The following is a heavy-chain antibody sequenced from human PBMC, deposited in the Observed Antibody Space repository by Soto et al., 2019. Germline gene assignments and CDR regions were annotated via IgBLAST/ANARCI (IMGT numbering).Heavy chain of an antibody. Sequence: ASVKVSCKASGYTFTNYFMHWVRQVPGQGLEWMGIINPSGGSTTYAQKFQGRVTMTKDTSTSTVYMELSSLRSEDTAVYYCARENYYDSSGYYTLYYFDYWGQGTLVTVSS. V-gene: IGHV1-46*01. CDR3: ARENYYDSSGYYTLYYFDY. J-gene: IGHJ4*02. D-gene: IGHD3-22*01. CDR1: GYTFTNYF. CDR2: INPSGGST.